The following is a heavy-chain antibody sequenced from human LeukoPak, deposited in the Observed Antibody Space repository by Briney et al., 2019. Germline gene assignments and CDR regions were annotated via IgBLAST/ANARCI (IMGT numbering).Heavy chain of an antibody. D-gene: IGHD3-10*01. CDR1: GYTFTSYG. CDR3: ARDGMNGSGSYYSRYYYGMDV. J-gene: IGHJ6*02. V-gene: IGHV1-18*01. Sequence: ASVKVSCKASGYTFTSYGISWVRQAPGQGLEWMGWISAYNGNTNYAQKLQGRVTMTTDTSTSTAYMELRSLRSDDTAVYYGARDGMNGSGSYYSRYYYGMDVRGQGTTVTVSS. CDR2: ISAYNGNT.